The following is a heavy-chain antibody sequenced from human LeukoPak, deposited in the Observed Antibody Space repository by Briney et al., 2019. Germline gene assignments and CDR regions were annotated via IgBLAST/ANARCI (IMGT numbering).Heavy chain of an antibody. D-gene: IGHD2-2*01. CDR2: IIPIFGTA. V-gene: IGHV1-69*13. Sequence: SVKVSCKASGGTFSSYAISWVRQAPGQGLEWMGGIIPIFGTANYAQTFQGRVTITADESTSTAYMELSSLRSEDTAVYYCARDKFQVVPAAIDYYYGMDVWGQGTTVTVSS. CDR1: GGTFSSYA. CDR3: ARDKFQVVPAAIDYYYGMDV. J-gene: IGHJ6*02.